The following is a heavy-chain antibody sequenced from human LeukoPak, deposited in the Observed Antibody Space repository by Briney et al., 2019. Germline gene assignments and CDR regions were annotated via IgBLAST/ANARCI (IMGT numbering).Heavy chain of an antibody. J-gene: IGHJ4*02. CDR2: ISGSGGST. D-gene: IGHD2-2*01. CDR1: GFTFGSYA. Sequence: GGSLRLSCAATGFTFGSYAMSWVRQAPGKGLEWVSAISGSGGSTYYADSVKGRFTISRDNSKNTLYLQMNSLRAEDTALYYCAKDCTSTNCYVDCWGQGTLVTVSS. CDR3: AKDCTSTNCYVDC. V-gene: IGHV3-23*01.